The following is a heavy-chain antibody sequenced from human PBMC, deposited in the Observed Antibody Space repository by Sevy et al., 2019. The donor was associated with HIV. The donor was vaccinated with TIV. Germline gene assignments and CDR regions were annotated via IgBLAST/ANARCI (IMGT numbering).Heavy chain of an antibody. D-gene: IGHD3-22*01. CDR3: SRRVYDTTGYPQYYFDY. Sequence: GESLKISCKGSGYRFTSYWIAWVRQVPGKGLEWLGIIYPDDSDVRYSPSLQGPVTISVDKSISTAYLKWSSLKASDTAMYFCSRRVYDTTGYPQYYFDYWGRGTLVTVSS. CDR1: GYRFTSYW. V-gene: IGHV5-51*01. CDR2: IYPDDSDV. J-gene: IGHJ4*02.